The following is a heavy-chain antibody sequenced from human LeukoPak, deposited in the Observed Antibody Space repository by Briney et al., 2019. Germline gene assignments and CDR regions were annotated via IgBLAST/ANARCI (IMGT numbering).Heavy chain of an antibody. CDR2: INGGGGNT. CDR3: ARLVLMWYHLDY. J-gene: IGHJ4*02. D-gene: IGHD2-15*01. V-gene: IGHV3-23*01. CDR1: GFNVNNYA. Sequence: GGSLRLSCVASGFNVNNYAMSWVRQAPGKGLEWVSGINGGGGNTYYADSVKGRFTISRDNSKNTLYLQMNSLRAEDTAVYFCARLVLMWYHLDYWGQGTQVTVSS.